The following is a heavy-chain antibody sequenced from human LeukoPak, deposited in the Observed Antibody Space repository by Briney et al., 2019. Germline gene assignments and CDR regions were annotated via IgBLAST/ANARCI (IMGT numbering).Heavy chain of an antibody. Sequence: PGRSLRLSCTTSGFSFNNYAIHWVRQAPDKGLEWVALISYDGDKKYYRDSVKGRLTISRDNAKNSMYLQMNSLRAEDTAVYYCARGRSYDSRATNGYWGQGTLVTVSS. CDR1: GFSFNNYA. CDR3: ARGRSYDSRATNGY. D-gene: IGHD3-22*01. J-gene: IGHJ4*02. CDR2: ISYDGDKK. V-gene: IGHV3-30-3*01.